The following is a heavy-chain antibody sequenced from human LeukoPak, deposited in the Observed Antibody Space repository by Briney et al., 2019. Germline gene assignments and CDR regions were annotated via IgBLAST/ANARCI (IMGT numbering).Heavy chain of an antibody. J-gene: IGHJ3*02. D-gene: IGHD3-22*01. CDR2: IYYSGST. CDR3: ARFPPLLDYYDSSGSLTHDAFDI. V-gene: IGHV4-59*01. CDR1: GGSISSYY. Sequence: SETLSLNCTVSGGSISSYYWSWIRQPPGKGLEWIGYIYYSGSTNYNPSLKSRVTISVDTSKNQFSLKLSSVTAADTAVYYCARFPPLLDYYDSSGSLTHDAFDIWGPGTMVTVSS.